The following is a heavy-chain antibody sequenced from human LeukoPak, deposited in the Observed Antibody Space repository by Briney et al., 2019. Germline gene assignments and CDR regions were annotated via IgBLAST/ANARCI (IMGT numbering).Heavy chain of an antibody. Sequence: SETLSLTCTVSGGSISSSSYYWGWIRQPPGKGLEWIGSIYYSGSTYYNPSLKSRVTISVDTSKNQFSLKLSSVTAADTAVYYCARDNRASPAAASGWFDPWGQGTLVTVSS. CDR3: ARDNRASPAAASGWFDP. CDR1: GGSISSSSYY. D-gene: IGHD2-2*01. CDR2: IYYSGST. J-gene: IGHJ5*02. V-gene: IGHV4-39*07.